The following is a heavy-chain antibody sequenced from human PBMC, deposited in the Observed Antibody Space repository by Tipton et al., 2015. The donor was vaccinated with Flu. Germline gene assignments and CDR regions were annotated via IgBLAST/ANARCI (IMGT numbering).Heavy chain of an antibody. CDR3: ARENGDYSNRGFDP. D-gene: IGHD4-11*01. Sequence: TLSLTCAVYGGSFSGYYWSWIRQPPGKGLEWIGEINHSGSTNYNPSLKSRVTISVDTSKNQFSLKLSSVTAADTAVYYCARENGDYSNRGFDPWGQGTLVTVSS. CDR1: GGSFSGYY. CDR2: INHSGST. V-gene: IGHV4-34*01. J-gene: IGHJ5*02.